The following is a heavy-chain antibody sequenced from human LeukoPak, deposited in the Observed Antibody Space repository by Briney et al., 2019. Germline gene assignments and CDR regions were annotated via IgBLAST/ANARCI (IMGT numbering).Heavy chain of an antibody. Sequence: GGSLRLSCAASGFTFSSYWMSWVRQAPGKGLEWVANIKQDGSEKYYVDSVKGRFTISRDNAKNSLYLQMNSLRAEDTAVYYCARDSSVVVRPYYFDYWGQGTLVTVSS. V-gene: IGHV3-7*01. CDR1: GFTFSSYW. CDR2: IKQDGSEK. D-gene: IGHD2-21*01. J-gene: IGHJ4*02. CDR3: ARDSSVVVRPYYFDY.